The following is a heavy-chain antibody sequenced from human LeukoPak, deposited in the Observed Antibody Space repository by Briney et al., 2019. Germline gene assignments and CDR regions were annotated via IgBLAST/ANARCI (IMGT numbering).Heavy chain of an antibody. V-gene: IGHV3-66*01. CDR1: GFTVSSNY. CDR2: IYSGGST. J-gene: IGHJ4*02. D-gene: IGHD1-26*01. Sequence: GGSLRLSCAASGFTVSSNYMSWVRQAPGKGLEWVSVIYSGGSTYYADSVKGRFTISRDNSKNTLYLQMNSLRAEDTAVYYCARDRGSPLLGDYWGQGTLVTVSS. CDR3: ARDRGSPLLGDY.